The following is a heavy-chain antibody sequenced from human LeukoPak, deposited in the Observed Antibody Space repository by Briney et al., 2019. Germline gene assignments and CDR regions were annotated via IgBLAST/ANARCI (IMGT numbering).Heavy chain of an antibody. J-gene: IGHJ3*01. D-gene: IGHD3-9*01. CDR1: GGSIRGTN. CDR3: ARAADLRYLSRADRRALSSNV. V-gene: IGHV4-59*12. CDR2: LYYSGST. Sequence: SETLSLTCAVSGGSIRGTNWSRFRQPPGKGLEWIGYLYYSGSTNYNPSLKSRVTISIDTSKNQFSLKLTSLTPADTAVYYCARAADLRYLSRADRRALSSNVWSQGTMVTVSS.